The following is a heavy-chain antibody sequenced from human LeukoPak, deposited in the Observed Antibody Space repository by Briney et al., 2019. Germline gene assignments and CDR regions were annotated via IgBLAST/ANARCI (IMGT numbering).Heavy chain of an antibody. J-gene: IGHJ6*03. CDR2: IYYSGST. CDR3: ARTTEGGYTYDYFYYYYMDV. Sequence: SETLSLTCTVSGGSISSYYWSWIRQPPGKGLEWIGYIYYSGSTNYNPSLKSRVTISVDTSKNQFSLKLSSVSAADTAVYYCARTTEGGYTYDYFYYYYMDVWGKGTTVTISS. V-gene: IGHV4-59*01. CDR1: GGSISSYY. D-gene: IGHD5-18*01.